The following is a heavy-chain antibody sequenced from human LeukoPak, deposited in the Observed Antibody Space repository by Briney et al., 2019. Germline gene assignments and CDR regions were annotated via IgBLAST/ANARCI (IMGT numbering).Heavy chain of an antibody. V-gene: IGHV1-69*13. CDR1: GGTFSSYA. CDR2: IIPIFGTA. CDR3: ARDSSSWPETDWFDP. Sequence: GASVKVSCKASGGTFSSYAISWVRQAPGQGLEWMGGIIPIFGTANYAQKFQGRVTITADESTSTAYMELSSLRSEDTAVYYCARDSSSWPETDWFDPWGQGTLVTVSS. J-gene: IGHJ5*02. D-gene: IGHD6-13*01.